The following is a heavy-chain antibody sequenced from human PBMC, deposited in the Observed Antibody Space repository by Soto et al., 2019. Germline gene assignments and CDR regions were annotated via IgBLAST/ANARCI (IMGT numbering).Heavy chain of an antibody. J-gene: IGHJ1*01. V-gene: IGHV4-4*07. CDR1: GAYISDFS. CDR3: ARESGENWTYEAH. D-gene: IGHD1-7*01. Sequence: QVQQLESGPGLVKPWDTLSLTCTVSGAYISDFSWSWIRQPDGKGLEWIGRITVNGNTQYNPSFRSRVTMSMDTSRNQCSLNLQSATAADTALYYCARESGENWTYEAHWGQGTLVTVSS. CDR2: ITVNGNT.